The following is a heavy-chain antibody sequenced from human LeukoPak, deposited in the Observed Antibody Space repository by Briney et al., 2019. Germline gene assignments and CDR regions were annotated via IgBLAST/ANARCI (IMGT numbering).Heavy chain of an antibody. J-gene: IGHJ4*02. Sequence: SVKVSCKTSGDTFNNYALSWVRQAPGQGLEWMGGIIPIFGTANYAQKFQGRVTITTDESTSTAYMELSSLRSEDTAVYYCARSYCGGDCHADIWGQGTLVTVSS. CDR3: ARSYCGGDCHADI. CDR1: GDTFNNYA. CDR2: IIPIFGTA. V-gene: IGHV1-69*05. D-gene: IGHD2-21*01.